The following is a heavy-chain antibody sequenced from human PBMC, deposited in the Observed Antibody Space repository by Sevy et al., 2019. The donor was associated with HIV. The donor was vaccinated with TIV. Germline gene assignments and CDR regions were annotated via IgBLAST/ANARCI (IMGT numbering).Heavy chain of an antibody. D-gene: IGHD6-19*01. CDR2: INGDGSST. V-gene: IGHV3-74*01. J-gene: IGHJ4*02. Sequence: GGSLRLSCAASGFTFSNYWIHWVRQALGKGLVWVSRINGDGSSTSYADSVKGRFTISRDNAKNTLYLQMNSLTAEDTAVYYCARNLITVAGMLYYFDFWGQGTLVTVSS. CDR3: ARNLITVAGMLYYFDF. CDR1: GFTFSNYW.